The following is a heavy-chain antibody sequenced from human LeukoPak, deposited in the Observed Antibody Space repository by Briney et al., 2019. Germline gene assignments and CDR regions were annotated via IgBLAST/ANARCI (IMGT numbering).Heavy chain of an antibody. V-gene: IGHV4-61*02. CDR2: IYTSGST. J-gene: IGHJ4*02. D-gene: IGHD1-26*01. CDR3: AREWVGGARNDY. CDR1: GGSISSGSYY. Sequence: SETLSLTCTVSGGSISSGSYYWSWIRQPAGKGLEWIGRIYTSGSTNYNPSLKSRVTISVDTSKNQFSLKLSSVTAADTAVYYCAREWVGGARNDYWGQGTLVTVSS.